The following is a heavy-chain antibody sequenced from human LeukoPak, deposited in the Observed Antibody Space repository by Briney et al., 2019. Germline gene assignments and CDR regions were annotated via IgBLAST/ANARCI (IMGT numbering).Heavy chain of an antibody. D-gene: IGHD3-22*01. V-gene: IGHV4-4*07. J-gene: IGHJ5*02. CDR2: IHTSGST. Sequence: SETLSLTCTVSGGSISGYFWSWIRQPPGKGLEWIGRIHTSGSTNYNPSLKSRLTLSVDTSKNQLSLKLTSVTAADTAVYYCARAIDSSARNGFDPWGQGTLVTVSS. CDR1: GGSISGYF. CDR3: ARAIDSSARNGFDP.